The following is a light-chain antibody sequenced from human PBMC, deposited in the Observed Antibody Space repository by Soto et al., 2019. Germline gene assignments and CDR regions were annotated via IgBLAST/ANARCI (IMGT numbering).Light chain of an antibody. V-gene: IGLV2-14*01. CDR1: SSDVGGYNY. CDR3: SSYTGSSTYVL. J-gene: IGLJ2*01. CDR2: DVS. Sequence: QSALTQPASVSGSHGQSITISCTGTSSDVGGYNYVSWYQQHPGKAPKLMIYDVSNRPSGVSNRFSGSKSGNTASLTISGLLAEDDADYYCSSYTGSSTYVLFGGGTKLTVL.